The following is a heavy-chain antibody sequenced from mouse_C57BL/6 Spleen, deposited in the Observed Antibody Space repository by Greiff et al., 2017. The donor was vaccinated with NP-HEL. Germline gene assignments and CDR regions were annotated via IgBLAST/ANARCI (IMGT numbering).Heavy chain of an antibody. D-gene: IGHD2-4*01. Sequence: VQLQQPGAELMKPGASVKLSCKASGYTFTNYWMPWVKQRPGRGLEWIGRIDPNPGGTKYNENFKTKATLTVDKPSSTAYMQLSSLTSEDSAVYYCAREGIYYDYGYFDYWGQGTTLTVSS. V-gene: IGHV1-72*01. J-gene: IGHJ2*01. CDR2: IDPNPGGT. CDR3: AREGIYYDYGYFDY. CDR1: GYTFTNYW.